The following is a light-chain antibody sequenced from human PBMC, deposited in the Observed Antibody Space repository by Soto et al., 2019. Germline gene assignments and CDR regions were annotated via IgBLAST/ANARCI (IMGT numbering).Light chain of an antibody. CDR3: QQYNNWRSLS. J-gene: IGKJ5*01. V-gene: IGKV3-15*01. CDR2: XTS. Sequence: EIGRTQSTATLSFSPGELSTLSCRASQSISSKLAWDQHKPGXAPXLLSYXTSTRAAGIPARFSGSGSGTDFTLTISSLQSEDFAVYYCQQYNNWRSLSFGQGTRLEIK. CDR1: QSISSK.